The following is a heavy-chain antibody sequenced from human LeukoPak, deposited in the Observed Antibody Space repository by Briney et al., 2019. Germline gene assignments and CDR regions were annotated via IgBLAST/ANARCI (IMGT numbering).Heavy chain of an antibody. CDR3: ASPYPGIAAAGNSYYYGMDV. J-gene: IGHJ6*02. CDR1: GYTFTTYA. D-gene: IGHD6-13*01. Sequence: GASVKVPCKTSGYTFTTYAIHWVRQAPGQRPEWMGWINAGNGNTQYSQKFQGRVTITRDTSASTAYMELSSLRSEDTAVYYCASPYPGIAAAGNSYYYGMDVWGQGTTVTVSS. V-gene: IGHV1-3*01. CDR2: INAGNGNT.